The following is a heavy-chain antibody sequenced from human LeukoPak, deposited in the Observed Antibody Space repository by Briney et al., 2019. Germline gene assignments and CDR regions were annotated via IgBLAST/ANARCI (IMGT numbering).Heavy chain of an antibody. CDR1: GGSISSYY. CDR2: VYYSGIT. D-gene: IGHD2-15*01. J-gene: IGHJ4*02. Sequence: SETLSLTCTVSGGSISSYYWSWIRQPPGKGLEWIGYVYYSGITNYNPSLKSRATISVDTSKNQFSLKLSSVTAADTAVYYCARGPRFGYCSGGSCYVFDYWGQGTLVTVSS. CDR3: ARGPRFGYCSGGSCYVFDY. V-gene: IGHV4-59*01.